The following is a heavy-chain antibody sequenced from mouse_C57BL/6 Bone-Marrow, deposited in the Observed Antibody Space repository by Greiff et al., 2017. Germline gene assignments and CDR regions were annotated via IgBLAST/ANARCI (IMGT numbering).Heavy chain of an antibody. CDR2: INPSSGYT. CDR3: ARRDYYGSSPFDV. Sequence: QVHVKQSGAELAKPGASVKLSCKASGYTFTSYWMHWVKQRPGQGLEWIGYINPSSGYTKYNQKFKDKATLTADKSASTAYMQLRSLTYEDSAVYYCARRDYYGSSPFDVWGTGTTVTVSS. V-gene: IGHV1-7*01. CDR1: GYTFTSYW. D-gene: IGHD1-1*01. J-gene: IGHJ1*03.